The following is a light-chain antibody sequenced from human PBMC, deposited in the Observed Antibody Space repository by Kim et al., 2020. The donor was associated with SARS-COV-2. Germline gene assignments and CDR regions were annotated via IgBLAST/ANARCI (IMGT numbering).Light chain of an antibody. V-gene: IGLV3-19*01. CDR2: GKN. CDR1: GLRSYY. Sequence: AMRQQVRITFQGSGLRSYYASWYQQKPGQAPVLVIYGKNNRPSGIPDRFSGSSSGNTASLTITGAQAEDEADYYCNSRDSSGNHYVFGTGTKVTVL. CDR3: NSRDSSGNHYV. J-gene: IGLJ1*01.